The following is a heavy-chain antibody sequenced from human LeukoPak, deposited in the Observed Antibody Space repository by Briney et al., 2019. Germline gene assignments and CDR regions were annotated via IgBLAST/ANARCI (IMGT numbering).Heavy chain of an antibody. CDR3: ARLKAAAGYNWFDP. V-gene: IGHV5-51*01. J-gene: IGHJ5*02. Sequence: GESLKISCKGSGYSFTSNWIGWVRQMPGKGLEWIGIIYPGDSDNRYSPSFQGQVTISADKSISTAYLQWSSLKASDTAMYYCARLKAAAGYNWFDPWGQGTLVTVSS. D-gene: IGHD6-13*01. CDR1: GYSFTSNW. CDR2: IYPGDSDN.